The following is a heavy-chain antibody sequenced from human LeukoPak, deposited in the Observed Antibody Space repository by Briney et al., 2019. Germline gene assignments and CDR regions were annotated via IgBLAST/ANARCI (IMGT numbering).Heavy chain of an antibody. J-gene: IGHJ4*02. Sequence: GGSLRLSCTVSGFTFSNYWMSCVRQTPGKGLEWVANIEHDGSEKWYVDSVKGRFTISRDNAKNSLYLQMNSLRAEDTAVYYCARDPYNYDRSGYKLDSYFDYWGQGTLVTVSS. D-gene: IGHD3-22*01. V-gene: IGHV3-7*01. CDR2: IEHDGSEK. CDR1: GFTFSNYW. CDR3: ARDPYNYDRSGYKLDSYFDY.